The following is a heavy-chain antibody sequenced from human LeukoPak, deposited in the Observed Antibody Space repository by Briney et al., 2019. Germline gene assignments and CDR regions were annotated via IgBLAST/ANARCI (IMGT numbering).Heavy chain of an antibody. CDR2: IYTSGST. CDR1: GGSISSYY. CDR3: ARGRRPPLIPSAIYYYYHMDV. V-gene: IGHV4-4*07. Sequence: SETLSLTCTVSGGSISSYYWSWIRQPAGKGLEWIGRIYTSGSTNYNPSLKSRVTMSVDTSKNQFSPKLSSVTAADTALCYCARGRRPPLIPSAIYYYYHMDVWGKGTTVTVSS. J-gene: IGHJ6*03. D-gene: IGHD2-2*02.